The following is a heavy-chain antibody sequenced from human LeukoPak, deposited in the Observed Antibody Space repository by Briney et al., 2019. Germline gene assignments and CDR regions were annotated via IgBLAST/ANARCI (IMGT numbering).Heavy chain of an antibody. Sequence: ASVKVSCKASGYTFTGYYMHWVRQAPGQGLEWMGWINPNSGGTNYAQNLQGRVTMTTDTSTTTAYMELRSLRSDDTAVYYCARDILGAFDIWGQGTMVTVSS. V-gene: IGHV1-2*02. CDR2: INPNSGGT. D-gene: IGHD2-15*01. CDR3: ARDILGAFDI. CDR1: GYTFTGYY. J-gene: IGHJ3*02.